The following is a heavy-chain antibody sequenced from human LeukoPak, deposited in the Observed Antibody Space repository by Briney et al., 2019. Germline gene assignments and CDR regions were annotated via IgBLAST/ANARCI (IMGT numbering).Heavy chain of an antibody. J-gene: IGHJ4*02. V-gene: IGHV1-8*01. D-gene: IGHD3-10*01. Sequence: ASVKVSCKASGYTFTSYDINWVRQATGQGREWMGWMNPNSGNTGYAQKFQGRVTMTRNTSISTAYMELSSLRSEDTAVYYCARGRVVRGVIIWLFDYWGQGTLVTVSS. CDR1: GYTFTSYD. CDR3: ARGRVVRGVIIWLFDY. CDR2: MNPNSGNT.